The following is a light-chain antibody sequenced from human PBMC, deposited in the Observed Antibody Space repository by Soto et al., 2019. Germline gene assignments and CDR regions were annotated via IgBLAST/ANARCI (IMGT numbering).Light chain of an antibody. J-gene: IGKJ4*01. Sequence: AIRMTQSPSSLYATTGDRVTKTCRASQGICCYLVLYQQKPGKAPKLLIYAASTLQSWVPSRFSGSGSGTDFTFTISCLQSEDFATYYCQQYYSYPLTFGGGTKVDIK. CDR2: AAS. CDR3: QQYYSYPLT. V-gene: IGKV1-8*01. CDR1: QGICCY.